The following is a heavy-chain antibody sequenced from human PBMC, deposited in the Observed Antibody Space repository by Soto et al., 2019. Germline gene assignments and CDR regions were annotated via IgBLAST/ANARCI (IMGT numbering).Heavy chain of an antibody. V-gene: IGHV4-31*03. CDR2: IYFSGST. D-gene: IGHD2-21*01. CDR3: ARDLSGDHYYGMDV. CDR1: GASINSGGYY. J-gene: IGHJ6*02. Sequence: TLSLTCTVSGASINSGGYYWSWIRQLPGKGLEWIGYIYFSGSTYYNPSLESRVTISVDTSKNQFSLKLSSVTAADTAVYYCARDLSGDHYYGMDVWGQGTTVTVSS.